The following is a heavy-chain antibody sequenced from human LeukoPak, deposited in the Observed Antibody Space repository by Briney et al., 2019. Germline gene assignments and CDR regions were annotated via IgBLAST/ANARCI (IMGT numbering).Heavy chain of an antibody. CDR3: ARGVRELEPFYP. V-gene: IGHV4-59*01. CDR2: IYYSGST. D-gene: IGHD3-10*01. CDR1: GGSISSYY. J-gene: IGHJ5*02. Sequence: SETLSLTCTVSGGSISSYYWSWIRQPPGKGLEWMGYIYYSGSTNYNPSLKSRVTTSVDTSKNQFSLKLSSVTAAETAVYYCARGVRELEPFYPWGQGTLVTVSS.